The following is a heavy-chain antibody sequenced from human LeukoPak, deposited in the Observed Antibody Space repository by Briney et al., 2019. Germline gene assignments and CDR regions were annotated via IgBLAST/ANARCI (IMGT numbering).Heavy chain of an antibody. D-gene: IGHD4-17*01. V-gene: IGHV3-21*01. J-gene: IGHJ4*02. CDR2: ISSSSSYI. CDR1: GFTFSSYS. CDR3: ARRGGNGYGDYLMAAFDY. Sequence: GGSLRLSCAASGFTFSSYSMNWVRQAPGKGLEWVSAISSSSSYIYYADSVKGRFTISRDNAKNSLYLQMNSLRAEDTAVYYCARRGGNGYGDYLMAAFDYWGQGTLVTVSS.